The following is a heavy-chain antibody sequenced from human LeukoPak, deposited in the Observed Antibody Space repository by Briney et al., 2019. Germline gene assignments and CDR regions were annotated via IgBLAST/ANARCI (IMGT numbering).Heavy chain of an antibody. V-gene: IGHV4-59*01. D-gene: IGHD4-17*01. CDR3: ARDRLATTAYDALDI. CDR1: GFTFSDYY. Sequence: PGGSLRLSCAASGFTFSDYYMSWIRQAPGKGLEWIGCISHSGSTIYNPSLKSRVAMSLDTSKNQFSLRLSSVTAADTAVYYCARDRLATTAYDALDIWGQGTMVAVSS. J-gene: IGHJ3*02. CDR2: ISHSGST.